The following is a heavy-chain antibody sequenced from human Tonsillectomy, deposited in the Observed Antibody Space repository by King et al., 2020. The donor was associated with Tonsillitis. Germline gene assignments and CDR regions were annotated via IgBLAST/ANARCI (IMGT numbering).Heavy chain of an antibody. J-gene: IGHJ4*02. CDR3: AKWDYYDSSGYYYDLYYFDY. V-gene: IGHV3-30*02. CDR2: IRYDGSNK. D-gene: IGHD3-22*01. Sequence: QLVQSGGGVVQPGGSLRLSCAASGFTFSSYGRHWVRQAPGKGLEWVAFIRYDGSNKYYADSVKGRFTISRDNSKNTLYLQMNSLRAEDTAVYYCAKWDYYDSSGYYYDLYYFDYWGQGTLVTVSS. CDR1: GFTFSSYG.